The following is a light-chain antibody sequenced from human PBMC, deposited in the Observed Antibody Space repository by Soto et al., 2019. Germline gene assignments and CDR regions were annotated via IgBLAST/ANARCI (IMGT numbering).Light chain of an antibody. V-gene: IGLV1-44*01. CDR3: AAWDDSLHGYV. Sequence: QPVLTQPPSASGTPGQRVTISCSGSRSNIGINTVHWYQQLPGTAPKLLIYGNNQRPSGVPDRFSGSKSGTSASLAISGLQPEDEADYNCAAWDDSLHGYVFGTGTKLTVL. CDR1: RSNIGINT. CDR2: GNN. J-gene: IGLJ1*01.